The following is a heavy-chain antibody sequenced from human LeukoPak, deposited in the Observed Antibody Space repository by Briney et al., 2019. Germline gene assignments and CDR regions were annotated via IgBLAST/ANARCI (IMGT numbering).Heavy chain of an antibody. Sequence: NPSETLSLTCTVSGGSISSGDYYWSWIRQPPGKGLEWIGYIYYSGSTYYNPSLKSRVTISVDTSKNQFSLKLSSVTAADTAVYYCARVGGSGSSTFIDWFDPWGQGTLVTVSS. CDR2: IYYSGST. CDR3: ARVGGSGSSTFIDWFDP. V-gene: IGHV4-30-4*01. D-gene: IGHD3-10*01. CDR1: GGSISSGDYY. J-gene: IGHJ5*02.